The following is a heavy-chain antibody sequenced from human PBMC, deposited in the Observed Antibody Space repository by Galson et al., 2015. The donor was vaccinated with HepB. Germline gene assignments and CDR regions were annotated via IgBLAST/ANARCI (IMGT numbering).Heavy chain of an antibody. CDR2: IRYDGSNK. J-gene: IGHJ4*02. Sequence: SLRLSCAASGFTFSSYGMHWVRQAPGKGLEWVAFIRYDGSNKYYADSVKGRFTISRDNSKNTLYLQMNSLRAEDTAVYYCAKGRVAYCGGDCYPDYWGQGTLVTVSS. D-gene: IGHD2-21*02. V-gene: IGHV3-30*02. CDR3: AKGRVAYCGGDCYPDY. CDR1: GFTFSSYG.